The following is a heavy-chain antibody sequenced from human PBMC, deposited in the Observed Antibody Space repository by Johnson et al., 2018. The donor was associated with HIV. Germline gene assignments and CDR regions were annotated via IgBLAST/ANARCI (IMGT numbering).Heavy chain of an antibody. J-gene: IGHJ3*02. V-gene: IGHV3-7*03. CDR1: GFTFSSYA. D-gene: IGHD2-21*01. CDR3: ARDWYCGGDCYLLLDI. CDR2: IKQDGSEK. Sequence: VQLVESGGGVVRPGGSLRLSCAASGFTFSSYAMHWVRQAPGKGLEWVANIKQDGSEKYYVDSVKGRFTISRDNAKNSLYLQMNSLRAEDTAVYYCARDWYCGGDCYLLLDIWGQGTMVTVSS.